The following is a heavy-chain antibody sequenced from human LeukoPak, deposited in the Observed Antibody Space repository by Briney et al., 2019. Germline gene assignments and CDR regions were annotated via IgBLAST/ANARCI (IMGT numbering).Heavy chain of an antibody. V-gene: IGHV4-34*01. CDR3: ARCDDYVDAFDI. CDR1: GGSFSGYY. Sequence: SETLSLNCAVYGGSFSGYYWSWIRQPPGKGLEWIGEINHSGSTNYNPSLKSRVTISVDTSKNQLSLKLSSVTAADTAVYYCARCDDYVDAFDIWGQGTMVTVSS. J-gene: IGHJ3*02. D-gene: IGHD4-17*01. CDR2: INHSGST.